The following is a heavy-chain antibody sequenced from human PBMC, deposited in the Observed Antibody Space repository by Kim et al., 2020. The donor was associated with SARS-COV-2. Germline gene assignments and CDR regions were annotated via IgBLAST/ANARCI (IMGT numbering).Heavy chain of an antibody. CDR3: ASANPYYYDSSGRAGGY. J-gene: IGHJ4*02. CDR2: IYSGGST. V-gene: IGHV3-53*04. CDR1: GFTVSSNY. D-gene: IGHD3-22*01. Sequence: GGSLRLYCAASGFTVSSNYMSWVRQAPGKGLEWVSVIYSGGSTYYADSVKGRFTISRHNSKNTLYLQMNSLRAEDTAVYYCASANPYYYDSSGRAGGYWGQGTLVNVSS.